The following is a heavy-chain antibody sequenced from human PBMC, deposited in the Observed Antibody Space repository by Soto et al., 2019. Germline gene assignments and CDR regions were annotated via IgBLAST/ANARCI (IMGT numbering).Heavy chain of an antibody. Sequence: SQTLSLTCAISGDSVSSNTAAWNWIRQSPSRGLEWLGRTYYRSKWYNDYAVSVKSRITITPDTSKNQFSLQVSSVSPEDTAVYYCARESYGSGSYDGMDVWGQGTTVTVSS. CDR2: TYYRSKWYN. V-gene: IGHV6-1*01. D-gene: IGHD3-10*01. CDR1: GDSVSSNTAA. CDR3: ARESYGSGSYDGMDV. J-gene: IGHJ6*02.